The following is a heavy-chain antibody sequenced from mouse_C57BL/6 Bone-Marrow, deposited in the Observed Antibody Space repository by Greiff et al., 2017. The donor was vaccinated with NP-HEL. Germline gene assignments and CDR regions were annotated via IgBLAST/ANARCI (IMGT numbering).Heavy chain of an antibody. CDR1: GFTFSSYG. Sequence: DVQLVESGGDLVKPGGSLKLSCAASGFTFSSYGMSWVRQTPDKRLEWVATISSGGSYTYYPDSVKGRVTISRDNAKNTLYLQMSSLKSEDTAMYYCASPYEFDVAWFAYWGQGTLVTVSA. V-gene: IGHV5-6*01. CDR3: ASPYEFDVAWFAY. J-gene: IGHJ3*01. D-gene: IGHD2-4*01. CDR2: ISSGGSYT.